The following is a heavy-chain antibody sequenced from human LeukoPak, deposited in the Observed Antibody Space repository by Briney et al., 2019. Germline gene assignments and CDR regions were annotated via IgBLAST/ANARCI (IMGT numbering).Heavy chain of an antibody. V-gene: IGHV3-48*01. D-gene: IGHD2-2*01. CDR2: VGISSGNT. CDR1: GFTFSDYS. Sequence: PGGSLRLSCAASGFTFSDYSMNWVRQAPGKGLEWISYVGISSGNTKYADSVKARFTISGDKAKNSLYLQMNSLRVEDTAVYYCAIDTKYAFDNWGQGTLVTVSS. J-gene: IGHJ4*02. CDR3: AIDTKYAFDN.